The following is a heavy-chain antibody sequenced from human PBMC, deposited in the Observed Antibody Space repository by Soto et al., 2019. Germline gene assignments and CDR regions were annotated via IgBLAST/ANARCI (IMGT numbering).Heavy chain of an antibody. CDR3: ARVKRGSSGYYHMDV. J-gene: IGHJ6*02. Sequence: GGSLRLSCAASGFTFSSYEMNWVRRAPDKGLEWASYISGSGNTKYYADSVKGRFAISRDNAKNSLYLQMTSLRVEDTAVYYCARVKRGSSGYYHMDVWGQGTTVTVSS. CDR1: GFTFSSYE. D-gene: IGHD3-22*01. CDR2: ISGSGNTK. V-gene: IGHV3-48*03.